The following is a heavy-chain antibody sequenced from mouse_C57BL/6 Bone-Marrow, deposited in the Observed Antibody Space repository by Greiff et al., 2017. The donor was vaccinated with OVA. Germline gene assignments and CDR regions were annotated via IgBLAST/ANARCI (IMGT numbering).Heavy chain of an antibody. V-gene: IGHV8-8*01. J-gene: IGHJ1*03. CDR2: IWWGDDK. D-gene: IGHD2-1*01. CDR3: ARILNYYGNYYCYFDV. CDR1: GFSLSTFGMG. Sequence: QVQLKESGPGILQPSQTLSLTCSFSGFSLSTFGMGVGWIRQPSGKGLEWLAHIWWGDDKYYNPALKSRLTISKDASKNQVFLTIANVDTADTATYYCARILNYYGNYYCYFDVWGTGTTVTVSS.